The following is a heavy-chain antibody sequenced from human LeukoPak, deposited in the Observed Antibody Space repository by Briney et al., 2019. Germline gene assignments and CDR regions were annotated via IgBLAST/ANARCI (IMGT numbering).Heavy chain of an antibody. Sequence: GGSLRLSSAASGFTFSSYAMTWVRQAPGKGLEWVSTISGGGDATYYAHSVKGRFTISRDNSKNTLYLQMNSLRAEDTAVYYCAKENRFYWGQGTLVTVSS. D-gene: IGHD1/OR15-1a*01. CDR1: GFTFSSYA. J-gene: IGHJ4*02. CDR3: AKENRFY. V-gene: IGHV3-23*01. CDR2: ISGGGDAT.